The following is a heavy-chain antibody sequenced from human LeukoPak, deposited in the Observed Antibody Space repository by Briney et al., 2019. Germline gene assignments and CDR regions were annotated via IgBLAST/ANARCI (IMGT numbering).Heavy chain of an antibody. J-gene: IGHJ5*02. CDR1: GGSIKNKY. V-gene: IGHV4-59*01. CDR3: ARPQWQDTMGPWFDP. D-gene: IGHD3-10*01. Sequence: SETLSLTCTVSGGSIKNKYWSWIRQPPGKGLEWIGYIYYTGSSTYYNPSLKSRVSISVDTSKNQFSLRLNSVTAADTAVYYCARPQWQDTMGPWFDPWGQGTLVTVSS. CDR2: IYYTGSST.